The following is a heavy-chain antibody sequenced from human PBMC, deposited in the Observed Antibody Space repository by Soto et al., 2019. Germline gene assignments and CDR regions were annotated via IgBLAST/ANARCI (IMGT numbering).Heavy chain of an antibody. V-gene: IGHV1-46*01. CDR3: AREPCTMIAGPSPDY. D-gene: IGHD3-22*01. Sequence: SAKPTCKASGDANTSNYRCSVRQAPGQGLEWMGIINPSGGSTSYAQKFQGRVTMTRDTSTSTVYMELSSLRSEDTAVYYCAREPCTMIAGPSPDYWGNGTLVIV. CDR1: GDANTSNY. J-gene: IGHJ4*01. CDR2: INPSGGST.